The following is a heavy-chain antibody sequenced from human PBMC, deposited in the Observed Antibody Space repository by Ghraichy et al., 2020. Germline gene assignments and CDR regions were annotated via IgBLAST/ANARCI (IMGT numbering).Heavy chain of an antibody. Sequence: SETLSLTCAVYGGSFSGYYWSWIRQPPGKGLEWIGEINHSGSTNYNPSLKSRVTISVDTSKNQFSLKLSSVTAADTAVYYCARGRSYYDSSGYYIDYWGQGTLVTVSS. D-gene: IGHD3-22*01. V-gene: IGHV4-34*01. CDR1: GGSFSGYY. CDR2: INHSGST. J-gene: IGHJ4*02. CDR3: ARGRSYYDSSGYYIDY.